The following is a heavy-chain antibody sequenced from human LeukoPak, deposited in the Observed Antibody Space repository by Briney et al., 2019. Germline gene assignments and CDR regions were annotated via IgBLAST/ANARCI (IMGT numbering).Heavy chain of an antibody. CDR3: AKDSPADSTEGNWFDP. J-gene: IGHJ5*02. V-gene: IGHV3-20*04. CDR1: GFTFDDHG. Sequence: GGSLRLSCAASGFTFDDHGMSWVRQAPGKGLEWVSGINWNDGSTGYADSVKGRFTISRDNAKNSLYLQMNSLRAEDTAVYYCAKDSPADSTEGNWFDPWGQGTLVTVSS. CDR2: INWNDGST. D-gene: IGHD6-13*01.